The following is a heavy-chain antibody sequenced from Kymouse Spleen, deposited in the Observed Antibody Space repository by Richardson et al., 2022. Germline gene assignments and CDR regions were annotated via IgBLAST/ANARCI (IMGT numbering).Heavy chain of an antibody. Sequence: QLQLQESGPGLVKPSETLSLTCTVSGGSISSSSYYWGWIRQPPGKGLEWIGSIYYSGSTYYNPSLKSRVTISVDTSKNQFSLKLSSVTAADTAVYYCARQYYGSGSYYNWFDPWGQGTLVTVSS. V-gene: IGHV4-39*01. CDR1: GGSISSSSYY. CDR2: IYYSGST. J-gene: IGHJ5*02. CDR3: ARQYYGSGSYYNWFDP. D-gene: IGHD3-10*01.